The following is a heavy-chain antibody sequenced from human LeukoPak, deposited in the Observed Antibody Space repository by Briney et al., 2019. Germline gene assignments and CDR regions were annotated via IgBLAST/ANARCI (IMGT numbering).Heavy chain of an antibody. D-gene: IGHD6-13*01. CDR1: GYTFTSYA. Sequence: ASVKVSCKASGYTFTSYAMHWVRQAPGQRLEWMGWINAGNGNTKYSQKFQGRVTITRDTSASTAYMELSSLRSEDTAVYHCARVIRYSSSWYPFGFDPWGQGTLVTVSS. J-gene: IGHJ5*02. CDR3: ARVIRYSSSWYPFGFDP. CDR2: INAGNGNT. V-gene: IGHV1-3*01.